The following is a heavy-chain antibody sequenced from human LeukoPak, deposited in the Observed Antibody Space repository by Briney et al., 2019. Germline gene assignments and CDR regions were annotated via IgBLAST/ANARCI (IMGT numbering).Heavy chain of an antibody. D-gene: IGHD6-13*01. Sequence: GASVKVSCKASGYTFTGYYMHWARQAPGQGLEWMGWINPNSGGTNYAQKFQGKVTMTRDTSISTAYMELSRLRSDDTAVYYCARVRPAGTVYYYYYYMDVWGKGTTVTVSS. CDR3: ARVRPAGTVYYYYYYMDV. V-gene: IGHV1-2*02. J-gene: IGHJ6*03. CDR1: GYTFTGYY. CDR2: INPNSGGT.